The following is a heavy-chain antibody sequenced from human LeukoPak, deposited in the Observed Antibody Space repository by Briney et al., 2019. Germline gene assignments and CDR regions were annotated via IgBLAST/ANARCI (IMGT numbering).Heavy chain of an antibody. Sequence: GGSLRLSCAASGFTFSSYSMNWVRQAPGKGLEWVSSISSSSSYIYYADSVKGRFTISRDNAKNSLYLQMNSLRAEDTAVYYCARGGSSYCSGGSCYTSYHYYYMDVWGKGTTVTVSS. CDR3: ARGGSSYCSGGSCYTSYHYYYMDV. CDR1: GFTFSSYS. V-gene: IGHV3-21*01. CDR2: ISSSSSYI. J-gene: IGHJ6*03. D-gene: IGHD2-15*01.